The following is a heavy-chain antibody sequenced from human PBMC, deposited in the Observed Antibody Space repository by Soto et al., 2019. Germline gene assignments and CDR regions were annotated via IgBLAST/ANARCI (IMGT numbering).Heavy chain of an antibody. CDR1: GGSISSRDYH. CDR2: IYNNGST. D-gene: IGHD5-18*01. CDR3: ARFKLREFVYGYHVLNYFDS. J-gene: IGHJ4*02. Sequence: QVQLQESGPGLVKPSQTLSLTCSVSGGSISSRDYHWNWIRKSPGKGLEWIGDIYNNGSTYYIPSLRGRVSISLDGSKNQFSLKLTSVTAADTAVYFCARFKLREFVYGYHVLNYFDSWGRGTLVTVSS. V-gene: IGHV4-30-4*01.